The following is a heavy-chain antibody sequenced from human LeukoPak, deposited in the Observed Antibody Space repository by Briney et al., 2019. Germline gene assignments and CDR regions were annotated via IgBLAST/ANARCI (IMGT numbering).Heavy chain of an antibody. CDR3: AKNLLAAADSGGIDY. CDR2: INPSGGST. CDR1: GYTFTSYY. Sequence: ASVKVSCKASGYTFTSYYMHWVRQAPGQGLEWMGIINPSGGSTSYAQKFQGRVTMTRDTSTSTVYMELRSLRSEDTAVYYCAKNLLAAADSGGIDYWGQGTLVTVSS. J-gene: IGHJ4*02. D-gene: IGHD6-13*01. V-gene: IGHV1-46*01.